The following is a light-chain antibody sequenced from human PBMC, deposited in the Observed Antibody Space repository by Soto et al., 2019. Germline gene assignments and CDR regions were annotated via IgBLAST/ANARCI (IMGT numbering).Light chain of an antibody. Sequence: EIVLTQSPGTLSLTPGERATLSCRATQSVSSSYLAWYQQKPGQAPRLLIYGASSRATGIPERFSGSGSGTDFTLTISRLEPQDSAMYYCQQYVISVTFGQGTRLEI. J-gene: IGKJ5*01. V-gene: IGKV3-20*01. CDR3: QQYVISVT. CDR2: GAS. CDR1: QSVSSSY.